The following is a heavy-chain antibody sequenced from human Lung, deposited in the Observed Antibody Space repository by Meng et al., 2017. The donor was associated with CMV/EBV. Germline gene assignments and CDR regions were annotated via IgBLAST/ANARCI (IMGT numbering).Heavy chain of an antibody. CDR1: GFTFSTYD. CDR3: ARARSTTHFDY. J-gene: IGHJ4*02. V-gene: IGHV3-13*01. CDR2: IGTVGDT. Sequence: GEXXKISCTASGFTFSTYDFHWVRQPTGKGLEWVSSIGTVGDTYSIGSVKGRFIISREDAKNSVYLQMNGLRDGDTDVYYCARARSTTHFDYWGQGALVTVSS. D-gene: IGHD1-26*01.